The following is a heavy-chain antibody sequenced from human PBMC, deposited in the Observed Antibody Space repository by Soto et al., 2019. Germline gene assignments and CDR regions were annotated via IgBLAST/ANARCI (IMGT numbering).Heavy chain of an antibody. CDR1: GFGFSIYG. CDR2: IWNDGSNK. J-gene: IGHJ4*02. V-gene: IGHV3-33*01. Sequence: QVQLVESGGGVVQPGRSLRLSCAASGFGFSIYGMHWVRQAPGKGLEWVAVIWNDGSNKYYADSVKGRFTISRDNSENTLFLQMNSLRAEDTAVYYCARAVGPFDYWGQGTLVTVSS. CDR3: ARAVGPFDY.